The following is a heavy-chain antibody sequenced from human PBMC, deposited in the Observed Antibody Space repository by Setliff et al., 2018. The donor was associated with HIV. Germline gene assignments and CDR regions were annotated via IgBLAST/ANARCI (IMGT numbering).Heavy chain of an antibody. CDR1: GYTFTSYD. D-gene: IGHD4-4*01. J-gene: IGHJ6*02. V-gene: IGHV1-8*03. CDR3: ARDSGDDYSDYYYYGMDV. Sequence: ASVKVSCKTSGYTFTSYDINWVRQATGQGLEWMGWMNPNSGNRGYAQKFQGRVTISRNTSISTAYMELRGLRSEDTAVYYCARDSGDDYSDYYYYGMDVWGQGTLVTVSS. CDR2: MNPNSGNR.